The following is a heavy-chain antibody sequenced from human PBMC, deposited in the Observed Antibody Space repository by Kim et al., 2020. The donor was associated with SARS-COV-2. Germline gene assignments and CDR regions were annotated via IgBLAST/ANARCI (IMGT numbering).Heavy chain of an antibody. D-gene: IGHD6-19*01. J-gene: IGHJ6*02. V-gene: IGHV1-69*13. CDR2: IIPIFGTA. CDR1: GGTFSSYA. CDR3: ARDQTLESSGWYENVGYYYYYYGMDV. Sequence: SVKVSCKASGGTFSSYAISWVRQAPGQGLEWMGGIIPIFGTANYAQKFQGRVTITADESTSTAYMELSSLRSEDTAVYYCARDQTLESSGWYENVGYYYYYYGMDVWGQGTTVTVSS.